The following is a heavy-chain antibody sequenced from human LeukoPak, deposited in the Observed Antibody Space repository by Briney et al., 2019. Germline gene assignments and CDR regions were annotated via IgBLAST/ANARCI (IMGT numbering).Heavy chain of an antibody. CDR1: GGTFSSYA. CDR3: ARGGYGGTPYYYYMDV. J-gene: IGHJ6*03. CDR2: IIPIFGTA. V-gene: IGHV1-69*06. D-gene: IGHD4-23*01. Sequence: ASVKVSCKASGGTFSSYAISWVRQAPGQGLEWMGGIIPIFGTANYAQKFQGRVTITADKSTSTAYMELSSLRSEDTAVYYCARGGYGGTPYYYYMDVWGKGTTVTVSS.